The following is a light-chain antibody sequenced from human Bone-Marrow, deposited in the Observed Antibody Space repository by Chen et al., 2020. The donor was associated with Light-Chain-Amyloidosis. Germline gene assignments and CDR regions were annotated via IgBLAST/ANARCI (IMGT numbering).Light chain of an antibody. CDR2: DTS. Sequence: EIVLTQSPATLSLSPGERATLSCRASQSVSNYLAWYQQRPGQAPRLLIYDTSNRAPGIPARFSGSESGIDFTLTISRVEPEDFAVYYCQQYGSSPVTFGQGTKVEIK. V-gene: IGKV3-20*01. CDR3: QQYGSSPVT. CDR1: QSVSNY. J-gene: IGKJ1*01.